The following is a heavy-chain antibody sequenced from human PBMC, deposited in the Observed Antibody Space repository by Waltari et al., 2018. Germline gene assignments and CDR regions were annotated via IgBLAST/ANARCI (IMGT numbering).Heavy chain of an antibody. Sequence: EVQVVESGGDLVQPGGSLRLSCVASGFSFTSYWMSWVRQAPGKGLEWMANVKEDGSAKTYMDSVKGRFTISRDNAQNSVVLQMNNLRVEDTAVYYCVRDKPYGSYDIWGQGTMVTVSS. V-gene: IGHV3-7*01. CDR1: GFSFTSYW. CDR3: VRDKPYGSYDI. D-gene: IGHD2-15*01. J-gene: IGHJ3*02. CDR2: VKEDGSAK.